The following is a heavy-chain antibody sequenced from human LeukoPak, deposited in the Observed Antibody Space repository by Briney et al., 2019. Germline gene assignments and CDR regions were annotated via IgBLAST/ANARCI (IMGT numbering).Heavy chain of an antibody. CDR2: ISSSGGST. Sequence: GGSLRLSCAASGFTFSNCAMTWVRQAPGKGLEWVSSISSSGGSTYYADSVKGRFTISRDNSENTLYLQMNSLRAEDTAVYYCTSGITLLRGVMDFWGQGTLVTVSS. V-gene: IGHV3-23*01. J-gene: IGHJ4*02. CDR1: GFTFSNCA. CDR3: TSGITLLRGVMDF. D-gene: IGHD3-10*01.